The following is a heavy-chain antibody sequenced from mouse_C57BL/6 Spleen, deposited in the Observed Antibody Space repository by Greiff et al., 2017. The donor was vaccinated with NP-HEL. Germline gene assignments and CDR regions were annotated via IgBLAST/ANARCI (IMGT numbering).Heavy chain of an antibody. J-gene: IGHJ2*01. CDR1: GYTFTDYN. D-gene: IGHD1-1*01. V-gene: IGHV1-18*01. CDR2: INPNNGGT. CDR3: ARLGYGSSSYYYDY. Sequence: VQLQQSGPELVKPGASVKIPCKASGYTFTDYNMDWVKQSHGKSLEWIGDINPNNGGTIYNQKFKGKATLTVDKSSSTAYMELRSLTSEDTAVYYCARLGYGSSSYYYDYWGQGTTLTVSS.